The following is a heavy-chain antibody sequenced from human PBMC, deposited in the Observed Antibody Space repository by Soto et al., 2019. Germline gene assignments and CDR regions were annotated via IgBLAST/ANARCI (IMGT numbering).Heavy chain of an antibody. CDR1: GYTFTSHG. Sequence: GASVKVSCQASGYTFTSHGISWVRQAPGQGLEWMGWISAYNGNTNYAQKLQGRVTMTTDTSTSTAYMELRSLRSDDTAVYYCARDVVTLENWFDPWGQGTLVTVSS. CDR2: ISAYNGNT. D-gene: IGHD2-15*01. V-gene: IGHV1-18*01. J-gene: IGHJ5*02. CDR3: ARDVVTLENWFDP.